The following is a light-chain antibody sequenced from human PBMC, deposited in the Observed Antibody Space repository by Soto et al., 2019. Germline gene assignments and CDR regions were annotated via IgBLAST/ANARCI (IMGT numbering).Light chain of an antibody. CDR3: QQYGSSKRR. Sequence: EIVLTQSPGTLSLSPGERATLSCRASQSVSSSYLAWYQQKPGQAPRLLIYGASSRATGIPDRFSGSGSGTDFTLTIIRLEPEDFAVYYCQQYGSSKRRFGTGTKVDIK. CDR2: GAS. V-gene: IGKV3-20*01. J-gene: IGKJ1*01. CDR1: QSVSSSY.